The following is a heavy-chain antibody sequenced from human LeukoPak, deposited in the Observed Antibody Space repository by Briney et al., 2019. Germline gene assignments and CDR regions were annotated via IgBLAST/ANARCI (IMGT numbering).Heavy chain of an antibody. V-gene: IGHV4-34*01. CDR1: GGSFSGYY. CDR2: INHSGST. CDR3: ARSDGYNLDAFDI. Sequence: KPSETLSLTCAVYGGSFSGYYWSWIRQPPGKGLEWIGEINHSGSTNYNPSLKSRVTISVDTSKNQFSLKLSSVTAADTAVYYCARSDGYNLDAFDIWGQGTTVTVSS. J-gene: IGHJ3*02. D-gene: IGHD5-24*01.